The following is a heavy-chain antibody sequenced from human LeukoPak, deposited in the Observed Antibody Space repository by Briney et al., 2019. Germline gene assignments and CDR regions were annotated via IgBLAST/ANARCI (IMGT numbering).Heavy chain of an antibody. D-gene: IGHD1-1*01. CDR1: GGSITTTNF. V-gene: IGHV4-4*02. Sequence: PSETLSLTCGVSGGSITTTNFWSWVHQPPGGGLEWIGYVYYSGSTNYNPSLKSRVTISVDTSKNQFSLKLSSVTAADTAVYYCARVSMTDWNFDYWGQGTLVTVSS. CDR2: VYYSGST. CDR3: ARVSMTDWNFDY. J-gene: IGHJ4*02.